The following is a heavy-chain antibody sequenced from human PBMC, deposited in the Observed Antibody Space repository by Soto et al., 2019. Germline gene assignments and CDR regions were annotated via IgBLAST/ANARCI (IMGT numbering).Heavy chain of an antibody. CDR3: AKGGEVEAQRPHAEYFQH. CDR1: GFTFSSYA. Sequence: GGSLRLSCAASGFTFSSYAMSWVRQAPGKGLEWVSAISGSGGSTYYADSVKGRFTISRDNSKNTLYLQMNSLRAEDTAVYYCAKGGEVEAQRPHAEYFQHWGQGTLVTVSS. CDR2: ISGSGGST. V-gene: IGHV3-23*01. D-gene: IGHD3-10*01. J-gene: IGHJ1*01.